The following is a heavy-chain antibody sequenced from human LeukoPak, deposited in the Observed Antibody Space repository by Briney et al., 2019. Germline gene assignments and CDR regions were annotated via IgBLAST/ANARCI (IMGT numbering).Heavy chain of an antibody. D-gene: IGHD2-2*01. CDR2: ISGSGGST. CDR3: AKAGNIVVVPAAPGRGVGYNWFDP. Sequence: SGGSLRLSCAASGFTFSSYAMSWVRQALGKGLEWVSAISGSGGSTYYADSVKGRFTISRDNSRNTLYLQMNSLRAEDTAVYYCAKAGNIVVVPAAPGRGVGYNWFDPWGQGTLVTVSS. J-gene: IGHJ5*02. V-gene: IGHV3-23*01. CDR1: GFTFSSYA.